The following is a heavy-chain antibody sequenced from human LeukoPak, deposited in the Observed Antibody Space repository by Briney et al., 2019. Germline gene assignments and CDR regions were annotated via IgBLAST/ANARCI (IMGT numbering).Heavy chain of an antibody. CDR3: ARSNWGSDSYYYYMDV. V-gene: IGHV4-61*05. Sequence: PSETLSLTCTVSGGSISSSSYYWGWIRQPPGKGLEWIGYIYYSGSTNYNPSLKNRVTISVDTSKKQFSLKLSSVTAADTAVYYCARSNWGSDSYYYYMDVWGKGTTVTVSS. CDR2: IYYSGST. J-gene: IGHJ6*03. D-gene: IGHD7-27*01. CDR1: GGSISSSSYY.